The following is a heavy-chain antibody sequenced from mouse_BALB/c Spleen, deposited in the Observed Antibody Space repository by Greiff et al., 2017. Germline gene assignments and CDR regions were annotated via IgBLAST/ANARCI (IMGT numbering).Heavy chain of an antibody. Sequence: EVKLVESGGGLVKPGGSLKLSCAASGFTFSDYYMYWVRQTPEKRLEWVATISDGGSYTYYPDSVKGRFTISRDNAKNNLYLQMSSLKSEDTAMYYCARAGTLYYYAMDYWGQGTSVTVSS. D-gene: IGHD5-1*01. CDR1: GFTFSDYY. V-gene: IGHV5-4*02. J-gene: IGHJ4*01. CDR3: ARAGTLYYYAMDY. CDR2: ISDGGSYT.